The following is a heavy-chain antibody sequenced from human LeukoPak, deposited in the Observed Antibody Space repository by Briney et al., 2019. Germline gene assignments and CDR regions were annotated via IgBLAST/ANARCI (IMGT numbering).Heavy chain of an antibody. J-gene: IGHJ5*02. CDR1: GGSISSGGYY. CDR3: ARQWELFPGWFDP. D-gene: IGHD3-10*01. V-gene: IGHV4-31*03. CDR2: IYYSGST. Sequence: SQTLSLTCTVSGGSISSGGYYWSWIRQHPGKGLGWIGYIYYSGSTYYNPSLKSRVTISIDTSKNQLSLKLTSVTAADTAVYYCARQWELFPGWFDPWGQGTLVTVSS.